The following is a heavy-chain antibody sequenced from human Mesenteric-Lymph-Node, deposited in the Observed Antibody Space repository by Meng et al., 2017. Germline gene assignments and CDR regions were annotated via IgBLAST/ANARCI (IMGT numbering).Heavy chain of an antibody. V-gene: IGHV4-39*01. CDR3: ARHDGGYGDYFDH. CDR2: IYYSGST. D-gene: IGHD5-12*01. J-gene: IGHJ4*02. Sequence: HLQWSGPGYVSPSGTLSLTCTCSGGATSSSRHSWGWIRQPPGKGLEWIGSIYYSGSTYSNPSLRSRVTMSLDTSKNQFSLKLSSVTATDTAVYYCARHDGGYGDYFDHWGQGTLVTVSS. CDR1: GGATSSSRHS.